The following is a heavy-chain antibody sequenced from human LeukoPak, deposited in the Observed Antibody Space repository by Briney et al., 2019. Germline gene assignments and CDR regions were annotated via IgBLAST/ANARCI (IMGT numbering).Heavy chain of an antibody. Sequence: GGSLRLSCAASGFTFSDYGMSWVRQAPGKGLEWVSGISGSGDSTYYADSVTGRFTISRDNSKNTLYLQMNSLRAEDTAVYCCAEDSVPRWDMGWFDPWGQGTLVIVSS. D-gene: IGHD1-26*01. V-gene: IGHV3-23*01. CDR1: GFTFSDYG. CDR2: ISGSGDST. CDR3: AEDSVPRWDMGWFDP. J-gene: IGHJ5*02.